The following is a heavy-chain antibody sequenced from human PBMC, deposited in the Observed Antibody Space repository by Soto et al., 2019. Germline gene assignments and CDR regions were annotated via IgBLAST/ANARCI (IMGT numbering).Heavy chain of an antibody. CDR2: TYYRSKWYN. CDR3: ARYYYDSSADYTYFFDY. CDR1: GNSVSSISAA. J-gene: IGHJ4*02. Sequence: SLTCAISGNSVSSISAAGNWIRRYPSRGLEWLGRTYYRSKWYNDYAVSVKSRITINADTSKNQFSLQLNSVTPEDTAVYYCARYYYDSSADYTYFFDYWGQGTPVTVSS. D-gene: IGHD3-22*01. V-gene: IGHV6-1*01.